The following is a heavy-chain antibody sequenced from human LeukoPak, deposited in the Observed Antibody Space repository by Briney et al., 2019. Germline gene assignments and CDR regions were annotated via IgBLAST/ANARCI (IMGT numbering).Heavy chain of an antibody. D-gene: IGHD3-22*01. CDR1: GYSFTTCW. CDR2: ISYDGSNK. J-gene: IGHJ4*02. CDR3: ARPYYYDSSGYYDY. Sequence: GESLKISCKTSGYSFTTCWIGWVRQAPGKGLEWVAVISYDGSNKYYADSVKGRFTISRDNSKNTLYLQMNSLRAEDTAVYYCARPYYYDSSGYYDYWGQGTLVTVSS. V-gene: IGHV3-30*19.